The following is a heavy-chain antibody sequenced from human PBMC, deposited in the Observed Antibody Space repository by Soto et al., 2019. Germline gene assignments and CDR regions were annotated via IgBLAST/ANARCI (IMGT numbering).Heavy chain of an antibody. CDR2: IFHSGST. CDR3: ARRSGTTFY. Sequence: QIQLQESGPGLGKPSGTLSLTCAVSSGSISSLNWWSWVRQPPGKGLEWIGEIFHSGSTNYNPSLKSRVDMSVDKSKNQFSLKVFSVTAADTALYFCARRSGTTFYWGRGTLVIVSS. V-gene: IGHV4-4*02. CDR1: SGSISSLNW. D-gene: IGHD1-1*01. J-gene: IGHJ4*02.